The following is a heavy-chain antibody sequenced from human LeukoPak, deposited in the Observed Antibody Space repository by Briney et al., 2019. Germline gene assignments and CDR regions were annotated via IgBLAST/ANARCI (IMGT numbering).Heavy chain of an antibody. CDR2: IYYSGST. CDR1: GGSISSGDYY. CDR3: ARGIEVVAHEDY. Sequence: SETLSLTCTVSGGSISSGDYYWSWIRQPPGKGLEWIGYIYYSGSTYYNPSLKSRVTISVDTSKNQFSLKLSSVTAADTAVYYCARGIEVVAHEDYWGQGTLVTVSS. J-gene: IGHJ4*02. V-gene: IGHV4-30-4*01. D-gene: IGHD2-15*01.